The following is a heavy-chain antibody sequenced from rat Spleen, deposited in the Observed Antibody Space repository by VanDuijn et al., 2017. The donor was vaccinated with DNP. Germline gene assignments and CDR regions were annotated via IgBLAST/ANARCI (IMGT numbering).Heavy chain of an antibody. Sequence: EVQLLESGGGLVPPGRSLKLSCAASGFTFSDYNLAWVRQAPKKGLEWVATISYDGSSVYYRDSVKGRFTISRDNAKSTLYLQMDSLRSEDTATYYCARPDYWGQGVMVTVSS. V-gene: IGHV5-7*01. CDR1: GFTFSDYN. J-gene: IGHJ2*01. CDR3: ARPDY. CDR2: ISYDGSSV.